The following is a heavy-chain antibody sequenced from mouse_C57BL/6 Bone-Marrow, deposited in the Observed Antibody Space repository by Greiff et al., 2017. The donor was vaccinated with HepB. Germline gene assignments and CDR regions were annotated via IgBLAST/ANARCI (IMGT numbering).Heavy chain of an antibody. CDR2: SRNKANDYTT. V-gene: IGHV7-1*01. Sequence: EVMLVESGGGLVQSGRSLRLSCATSGFTFSDFYMEWVRQAPGKGLEWIAASRNKANDYTTEYSASVKGRFIVSRDTSQSILYLQMNALRAEDTAIYYCARDYYGSSSWFAYWGQGTLVTVSA. D-gene: IGHD1-1*01. CDR1: GFTFSDFY. J-gene: IGHJ3*01. CDR3: ARDYYGSSSWFAY.